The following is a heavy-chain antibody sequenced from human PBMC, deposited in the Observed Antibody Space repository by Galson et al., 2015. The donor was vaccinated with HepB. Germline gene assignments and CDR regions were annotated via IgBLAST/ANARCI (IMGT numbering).Heavy chain of an antibody. V-gene: IGHV1-18*04. CDR1: GYTFTSYG. J-gene: IGHJ4*02. CDR2: ISAYNGNT. Sequence: SAKVSCKASGYTFTSYGISWVRQAPGQGLEWMGWISAYNGNTNYAQKLQGRVTMTTDTSTSTAYMELRSLRSDDTAVYYCARITGYYDSSGYYPDYWGQGTLVTVSS. CDR3: ARITGYYDSSGYYPDY. D-gene: IGHD3-22*01.